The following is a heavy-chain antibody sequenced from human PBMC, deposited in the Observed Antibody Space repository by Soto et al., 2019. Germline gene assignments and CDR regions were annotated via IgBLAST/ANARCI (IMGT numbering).Heavy chain of an antibody. Sequence: GESLKISCAASGFTFSNAWMNWVRQAPGKGLEWVGRIKSKTDGGTTDYAAPVKGRFTISRDDSKNTLYLQMNSLKTEDTAVYYCTTGTYYYGSGSYYYYYGMDVWGQGTTVTVSS. CDR2: IKSKTDGGTT. D-gene: IGHD3-10*01. J-gene: IGHJ6*02. CDR1: GFTFSNAW. V-gene: IGHV3-15*07. CDR3: TTGTYYYGSGSYYYYYGMDV.